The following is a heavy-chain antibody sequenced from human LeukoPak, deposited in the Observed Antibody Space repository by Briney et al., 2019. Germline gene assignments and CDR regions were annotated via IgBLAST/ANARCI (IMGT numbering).Heavy chain of an antibody. Sequence: PSETLSLTCTVSGGSISSSSYYWGWIRQPPGKGLEWIGSIYYRGITYYNPSLKSRVTMSVDTSKNQFSLKLSSVTAADTAVYYCARVVYDSSTYPKSYFDFWGQGTLVTVSS. J-gene: IGHJ4*02. CDR3: ARVVYDSSTYPKSYFDF. CDR2: IYYRGIT. CDR1: GGSISSSSYY. V-gene: IGHV4-39*07. D-gene: IGHD3-22*01.